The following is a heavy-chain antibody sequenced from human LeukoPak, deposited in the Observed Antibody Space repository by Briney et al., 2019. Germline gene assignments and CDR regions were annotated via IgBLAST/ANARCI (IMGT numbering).Heavy chain of an antibody. CDR3: ARRDYYGDYVTLDY. CDR1: GFSLSTSGVG. CDR2: IYWNDDK. J-gene: IGHJ4*02. V-gene: IGHV2-5*01. Sequence: SGPTLVNPTQTLTLTCTFSGFSLSTSGVGVSCIRQPPGKALEWLALIYWNDDKRYSPSLRSSLTITKDTSKHQVVLTMTNMDPVDTATYYCARRDYYGDYVTLDYWGQGTLVTVSS. D-gene: IGHD4-17*01.